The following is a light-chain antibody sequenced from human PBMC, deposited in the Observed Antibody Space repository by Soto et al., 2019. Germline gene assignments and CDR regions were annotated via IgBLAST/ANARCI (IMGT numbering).Light chain of an antibody. CDR2: GAS. J-gene: IGKJ1*01. V-gene: IGKV3-20*01. CDR3: QQYGSSPRT. Sequence: EIVLTQSPDTLSLSPGERATLSCRASQSVSSSYLASYQQKPGQAPRLLIYGASSRATGIPDRFSGSGSGTDFTLTISRLEPEDFAVYYCQQYGSSPRTFGQGTKVEIK. CDR1: QSVSSSY.